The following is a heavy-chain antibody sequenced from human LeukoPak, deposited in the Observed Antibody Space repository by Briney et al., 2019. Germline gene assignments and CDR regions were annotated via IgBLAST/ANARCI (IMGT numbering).Heavy chain of an antibody. CDR2: INWNGGST. D-gene: IGHD3-3*01. CDR3: ARTMTEADYYYFYYMDV. V-gene: IGHV3-20*04. CDR1: GFTFDDYG. Sequence: GGSLRLSCAASGFTFDDYGMSWVRQAPGKGLEWVSRINWNGGSTGYADSVKGRFTISRDNAKNSLYLQMNSLRAEDTALYYCARTMTEADYYYFYYMDVWGKGTTVTVSS. J-gene: IGHJ6*03.